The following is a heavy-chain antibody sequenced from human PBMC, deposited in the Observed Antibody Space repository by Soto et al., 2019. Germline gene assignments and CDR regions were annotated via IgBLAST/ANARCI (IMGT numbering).Heavy chain of an antibody. CDR3: ARDRSYYYGSGSYYNEDYHDFDI. D-gene: IGHD3-10*01. Sequence: PGGSLRLSCAAYGFTFSSYSMNWVRQAPGKGLEWVSSISSSSSYIYYADSVKGRFTISRDNAKNSLYLQMNSLRAEDTAVYYCARDRSYYYGSGSYYNEDYHDFDIWGQGTMVTVSS. J-gene: IGHJ3*02. V-gene: IGHV3-21*01. CDR2: ISSSSSYI. CDR1: GFTFSSYS.